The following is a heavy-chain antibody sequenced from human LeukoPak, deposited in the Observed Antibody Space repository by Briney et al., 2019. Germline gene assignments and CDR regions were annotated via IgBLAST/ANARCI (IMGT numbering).Heavy chain of an antibody. CDR1: GFTLSSYD. V-gene: IGHV3-64D*06. D-gene: IGHD3-22*01. CDR3: VAYYYDSSGYYDFDY. CDR2: ISNGGSTYYVSSNGGST. Sequence: GGSLRLSCSASGFTLSSYDMHWVRQAPGKGLEYVSSISNGGSTYYVSSNGGSTYYADSVKGRFTISRDNSKNTLYLQMSSLRAEDTAVYYCVAYYYDSSGYYDFDYWGQGTLVTVSS. J-gene: IGHJ4*02.